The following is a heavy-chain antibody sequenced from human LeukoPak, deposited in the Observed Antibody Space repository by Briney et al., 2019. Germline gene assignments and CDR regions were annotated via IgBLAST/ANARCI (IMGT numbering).Heavy chain of an antibody. D-gene: IGHD4-17*01. Sequence: ASVKVSCKVSGYTLTELSMHWVRQAPGKGLEWMGGFDPEDGETIYAQKFQGRVTMTEDTSTDTAYMELSSLRSEDTAVYYCATDETTVTTSYYYYGMDVWGQGTTVTVSS. J-gene: IGHJ6*02. CDR2: FDPEDGET. CDR1: GYTLTELS. CDR3: ATDETTVTTSYYYYGMDV. V-gene: IGHV1-24*01.